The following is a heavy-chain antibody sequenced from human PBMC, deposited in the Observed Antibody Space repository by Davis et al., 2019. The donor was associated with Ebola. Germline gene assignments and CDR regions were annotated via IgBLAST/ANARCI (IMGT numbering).Heavy chain of an antibody. J-gene: IGHJ4*02. CDR3: AKNGVDTAMVYWGYYFDY. D-gene: IGHD5-18*01. CDR2: ISYDGSNK. V-gene: IGHV3-30*18. CDR1: GFTFSSYG. Sequence: GESLKISCAASGFTFSSYGMHWVRQAPGKGLEWVAVISYDGSNKYYADSVKGRFTISRDNSKNTLYLQMNSLRAEDTAVYYCAKNGVDTAMVYWGYYFDYWGQGTLVTVSS.